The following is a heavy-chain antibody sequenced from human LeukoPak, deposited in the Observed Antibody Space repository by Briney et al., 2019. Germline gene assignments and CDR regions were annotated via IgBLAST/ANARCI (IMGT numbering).Heavy chain of an antibody. J-gene: IGHJ6*03. V-gene: IGHV1-69*13. Sequence: SVKVSCKASGGTFSSYAISWVRQAPGQGLERMGGIIPIFGTANYAQKFQGRVTITADESTSTAYMELSSLRSEDTAVYYCARVPYYYGSGSYPHYYYMDVWGKGTTVTISS. D-gene: IGHD3-10*01. CDR1: GGTFSSYA. CDR2: IIPIFGTA. CDR3: ARVPYYYGSGSYPHYYYMDV.